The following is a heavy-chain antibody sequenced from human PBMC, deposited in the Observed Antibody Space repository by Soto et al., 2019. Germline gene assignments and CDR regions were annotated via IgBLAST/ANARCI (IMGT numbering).Heavy chain of an antibody. D-gene: IGHD6-19*01. Sequence: SETLSLTCTVSGGSISSYYWSWIRQPPGKGLEWIGYIYYSGSTNYNPSLKSRATISVDTSKNQFSLKLSSVTAADTAVYYCARDRVAVAGRWWFDPWGQGTLVTVSS. J-gene: IGHJ5*02. CDR1: GGSISSYY. V-gene: IGHV4-59*01. CDR2: IYYSGST. CDR3: ARDRVAVAGRWWFDP.